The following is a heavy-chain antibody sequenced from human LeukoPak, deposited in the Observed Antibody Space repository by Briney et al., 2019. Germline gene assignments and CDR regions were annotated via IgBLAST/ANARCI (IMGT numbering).Heavy chain of an antibody. CDR2: INHSGST. CDR1: GGSFSGYY. Sequence: PSETLSLTCAVYGGSFSGYYWSWIRQPPGKGLEWIGEINHSGSTNYNPSLKSRVTISADTSKNQFSLKLSSVTAADTAVYYCARGGRPNYVWGSYRYSYYFDYWGQGTLVTVSS. CDR3: ARGGRPNYVWGSYRYSYYFDY. V-gene: IGHV4-34*01. J-gene: IGHJ4*02. D-gene: IGHD3-16*02.